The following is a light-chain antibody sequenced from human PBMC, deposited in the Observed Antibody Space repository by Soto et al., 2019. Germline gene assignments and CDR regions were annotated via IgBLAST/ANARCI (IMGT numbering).Light chain of an antibody. CDR1: SSNIGSNT. J-gene: IGLJ1*01. V-gene: IGLV1-44*01. Sequence: QSVLTQPPSASGTPGQRVTISCSGSSSNIGSNTVNWYQQLPGTAPKLLIYRNNQRPSEVPDRFSGSKSGTSASLAISGLQSEDEADYYCAAWDDSLNGAYVFGTGTKVTVL. CDR3: AAWDDSLNGAYV. CDR2: RNN.